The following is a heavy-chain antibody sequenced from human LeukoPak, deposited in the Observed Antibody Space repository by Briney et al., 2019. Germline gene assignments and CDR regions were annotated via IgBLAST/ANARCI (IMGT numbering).Heavy chain of an antibody. CDR3: ASFYCSGGSCYQYYSYYYMDV. J-gene: IGHJ6*03. CDR2: IYYIGST. CDR1: GGSISSSSYY. V-gene: IGHV4-39*01. Sequence: SETLSLTCTVSGGSISSSSYYWGWIRQPPGKGLEWSGGIYYIGSTYSNPSLQSRVTISVDTSKNQFSLKLNSVTAADTAVYYCASFYCSGGSCYQYYSYYYMDVWGKGTTVTISS. D-gene: IGHD2-15*01.